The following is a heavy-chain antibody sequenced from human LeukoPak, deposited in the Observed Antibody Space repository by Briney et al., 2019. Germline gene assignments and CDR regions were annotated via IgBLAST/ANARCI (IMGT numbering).Heavy chain of an antibody. CDR2: INPNSGGT. CDR1: GYTFIDSY. V-gene: IGHV1-2*02. Sequence: GASVKVSCKASGYTFIDSYMHWVRQAPGQGLEWLGWINPNSGGTNYAQNLQGRVTMTRDTSISTAYMELSRLRSDDTAVYFCARVPYHVLYYFGSWGQGTLVTVSS. J-gene: IGHJ4*02. CDR3: ARVPYHVLYYFGS.